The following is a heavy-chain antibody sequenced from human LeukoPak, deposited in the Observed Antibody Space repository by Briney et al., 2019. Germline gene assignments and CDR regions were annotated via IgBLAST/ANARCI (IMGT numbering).Heavy chain of an antibody. Sequence: SETLSLTCAVPGGSISSSNWWSWVRQPPGKGLEWIGEIYHSGSTNYNPSLKSRVTISVDKSKNQFSLKLSSVTAADTAVYYCARVSCSGGSCYLDYWGQGTLVTVSS. CDR3: ARVSCSGGSCYLDY. V-gene: IGHV4-4*02. D-gene: IGHD2-15*01. CDR1: GGSISSSNW. J-gene: IGHJ4*02. CDR2: IYHSGST.